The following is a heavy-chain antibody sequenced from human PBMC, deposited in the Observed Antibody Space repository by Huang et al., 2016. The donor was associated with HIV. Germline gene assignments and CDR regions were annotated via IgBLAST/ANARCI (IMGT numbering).Heavy chain of an antibody. CDR1: GFTFDDYD. CDR2: INWKSGNI. J-gene: IGHJ3*01. V-gene: IGHV3-9*01. CDR3: AKDWGYDFGAFDF. D-gene: IGHD3-16*01. Sequence: EVQLVESGGGLVRPGRSLRLSCAASGFTFDDYDMHWVRQTPGKGLEWVSVINWKSGNIAYADSVRGRFTISRDNAKNSLYLQMNSLRPEDTALYYCAKDWGYDFGAFDFWGRGTMVTVSS.